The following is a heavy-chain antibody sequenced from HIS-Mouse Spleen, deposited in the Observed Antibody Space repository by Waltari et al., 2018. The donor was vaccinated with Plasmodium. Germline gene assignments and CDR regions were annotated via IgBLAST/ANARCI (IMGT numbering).Heavy chain of an antibody. J-gene: IGHJ3*02. CDR2: INNSGST. D-gene: IGHD3-9*01. V-gene: IGHV4-34*01. CDR3: ARAPIRDAFDI. CDR1: GGSFSGYY. Sequence: QVQLQQWGAGLLKPSETLSLTCAVYGGSFSGYYWSWIRQPPGKGLEWMWEINNSGSTNDNPYLKSGVTISVDTSKNQFSLKLSSVTAADTAVYYCARAPIRDAFDIWGQGTMVTVSS.